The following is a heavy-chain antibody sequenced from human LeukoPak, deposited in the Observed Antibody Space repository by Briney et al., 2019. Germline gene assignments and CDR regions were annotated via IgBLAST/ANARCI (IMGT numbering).Heavy chain of an antibody. CDR1: GFTFSSYA. Sequence: GSLRLSCAASGFTFSSYAMSWVRQAPGKGLEWVSANSGSGGSTYYADSVKGRFTISRDNSKNTLYLQMNSLRAEDTAVYYCAANYDYVWGSYRLNHDYWGQGTLVTVSS. D-gene: IGHD3-16*02. CDR3: AANYDYVWGSYRLNHDY. CDR2: NSGSGGST. J-gene: IGHJ4*02. V-gene: IGHV3-23*01.